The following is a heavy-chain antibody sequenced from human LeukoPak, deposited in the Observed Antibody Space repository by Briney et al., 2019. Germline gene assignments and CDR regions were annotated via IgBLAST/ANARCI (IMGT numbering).Heavy chain of an antibody. J-gene: IGHJ4*02. CDR3: ARHSRTYYDILTGPYGGYFDY. D-gene: IGHD3-9*01. V-gene: IGHV4-34*01. Sequence: SETLSLTCAVYGGSFSGYYWSRIRQPPGKGLEWIGEINHSGSTNYNPSLKSRVTISVDTSKNQFSLMLSSVTAADTAVYYCARHSRTYYDILTGPYGGYFDYWGQGTLVTVSS. CDR2: INHSGST. CDR1: GGSFSGYY.